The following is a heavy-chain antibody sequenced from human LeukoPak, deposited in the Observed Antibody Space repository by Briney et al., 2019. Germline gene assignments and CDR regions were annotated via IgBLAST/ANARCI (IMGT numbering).Heavy chain of an antibody. CDR1: GYTFTSYA. Sequence: ASVKVSCKASGYTFTSYAMHWVRQAPGQRLEWMGWINAGNGNTKYSQKFQGRVTITRDTSASTAYMELSSLRSEDTAVYYCARADIGSRDGDNPDYWGQGTLVTVSS. V-gene: IGHV1-3*01. CDR2: INAGNGNT. J-gene: IGHJ4*02. D-gene: IGHD4-17*01. CDR3: ARADIGSRDGDNPDY.